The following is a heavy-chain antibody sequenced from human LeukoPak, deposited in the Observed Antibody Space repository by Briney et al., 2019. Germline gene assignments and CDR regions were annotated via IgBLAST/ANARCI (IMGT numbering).Heavy chain of an antibody. V-gene: IGHV6-1*01. D-gene: IGHD2-2*01. Sequence: SQTLSLTCAISGDSVSSNSVTWNWIRQSPSRGLEWLGRTYHRSTWYNDYAVSVRGRITVNPDTSKNQFSLHLNSVTPEDTAVYYCARRLTQYDCFDPWGQGILVTVSS. J-gene: IGHJ5*02. CDR2: TYHRSTWYN. CDR1: GDSVSSNSVT. CDR3: ARRLTQYDCFDP.